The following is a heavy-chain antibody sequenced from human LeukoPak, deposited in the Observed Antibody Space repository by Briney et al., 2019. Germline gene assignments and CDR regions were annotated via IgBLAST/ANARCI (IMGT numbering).Heavy chain of an antibody. D-gene: IGHD3-22*01. CDR2: IYPGDSDT. CDR3: ARRGYYDSSGYYFFDY. Sequence: ESLKISCKGSGYSFTSYWIGWVRQMPAKGLEWMGIIYPGDSDTRYSPSFQGQVTISADKSISTAYLQWSSLKASDTAMYYCARRGYYDSSGYYFFDYWGQGTLVTVSS. J-gene: IGHJ4*02. V-gene: IGHV5-51*01. CDR1: GYSFTSYW.